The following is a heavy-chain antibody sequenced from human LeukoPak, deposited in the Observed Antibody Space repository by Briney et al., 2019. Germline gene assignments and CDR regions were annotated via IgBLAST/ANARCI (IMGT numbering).Heavy chain of an antibody. Sequence: GGSLRLSCAASGFTYSSYWMSWVRQDPGKGLEWVANIKQDGSEKYYVDSVKGRFTISRDNAKNSLYLQMNSLRAEDTAVYYCARAELWSTSDFDYWGQGTLVTVSS. CDR1: GFTYSSYW. CDR3: ARAELWSTSDFDY. J-gene: IGHJ4*02. D-gene: IGHD5-18*01. CDR2: IKQDGSEK. V-gene: IGHV3-7*03.